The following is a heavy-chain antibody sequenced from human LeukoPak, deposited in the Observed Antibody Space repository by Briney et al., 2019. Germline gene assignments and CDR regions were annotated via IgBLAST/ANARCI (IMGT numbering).Heavy chain of an antibody. D-gene: IGHD3-10*01. Sequence: PGGSLRLSCAASGFTFSSYAMHWVRQAPGKGLEWVAFIRYDGSNKYYADSVKGRFTISRDNSKNTLYLQMNSLRAEDTAVYYCAKEKGGFGELFPDAFDIWGQGTMVTVSS. V-gene: IGHV3-30*02. CDR3: AKEKGGFGELFPDAFDI. CDR2: IRYDGSNK. CDR1: GFTFSSYA. J-gene: IGHJ3*02.